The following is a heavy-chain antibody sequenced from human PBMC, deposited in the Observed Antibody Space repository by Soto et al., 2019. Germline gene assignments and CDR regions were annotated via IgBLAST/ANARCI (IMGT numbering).Heavy chain of an antibody. D-gene: IGHD1-26*01. CDR1: CYSIISDYY. V-gene: IGHV4-38-2*02. J-gene: IGHJ4*02. CDR2: IYHRGST. Sequence: PSETLSLTCAFSCYSIISDYYWGWIRQPPGKGLEWIGSIYHRGSTYYNPSLKSRVTISVDTSNNQFSLKLNSVTAADTAVYYCARDEVREHSHLYYFDYWGQGTLVTVSS. CDR3: ARDEVREHSHLYYFDY.